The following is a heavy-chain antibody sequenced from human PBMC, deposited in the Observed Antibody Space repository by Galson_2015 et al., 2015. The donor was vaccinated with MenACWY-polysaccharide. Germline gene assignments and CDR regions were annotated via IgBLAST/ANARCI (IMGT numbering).Heavy chain of an antibody. CDR1: GFTFSSYA. J-gene: IGHJ5*02. Sequence: SLRLSCAASGFTFSSYAMSWVRQAPGKGLEWVSTIEGDASGTFYADSVEGRFTISKDNSKNTLYLQMNSLRAGDTATYFCAKDGVSANGVYDWFDPWGQGTLVTASS. V-gene: IGHV3-23*01. CDR2: IEGDASGT. CDR3: AKDGVSANGVYDWFDP. D-gene: IGHD2-8*01.